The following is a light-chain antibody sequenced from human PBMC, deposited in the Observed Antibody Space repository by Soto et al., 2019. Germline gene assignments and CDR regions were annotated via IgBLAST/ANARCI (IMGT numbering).Light chain of an antibody. CDR1: QSISNL. V-gene: IGKV1-5*03. J-gene: IGKJ1*01. Sequence: QMTQSPSTLSASVGDRVTITCRASQSISNLLAWYQQKPGKAPKLLIYKASTLKSGVPSRFSGSGSGTEFTLTISSLQPDDFATYYCQHYNSYTEAFGQGTKVDIK. CDR3: QHYNSYTEA. CDR2: KAS.